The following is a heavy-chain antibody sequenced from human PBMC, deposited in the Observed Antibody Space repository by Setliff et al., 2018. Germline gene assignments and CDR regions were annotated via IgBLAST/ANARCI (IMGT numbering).Heavy chain of an antibody. Sequence: ASVKVSCKASGYTFTNYPIHWVRQAPGQRLEWMGWINRGSGDTKYSRKFQGRVTITRDTSASTAYMELSRLTYEDTAVYYCARDREYCSRTSCYIDYWGQGALVTVSS. J-gene: IGHJ4*02. D-gene: IGHD2-2*02. CDR3: ARDREYCSRTSCYIDY. CDR2: INRGSGDT. V-gene: IGHV1-3*01. CDR1: GYTFTNYP.